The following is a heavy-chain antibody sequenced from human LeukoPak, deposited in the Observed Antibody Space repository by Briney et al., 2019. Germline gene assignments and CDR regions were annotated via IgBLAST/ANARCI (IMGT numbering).Heavy chain of an antibody. CDR1: GGSISSYY. Sequence: PSETLSLTCTVSGGSISSYYWSWIRQPPGKGLEWIGYIYYSGSTNYNPSLKSRVTISVDTSKNQFSLKLSSVTAADTAVYYCARHSGDFWSGTRNWFDPWGQGTLVTVSS. CDR2: IYYSGST. V-gene: IGHV4-59*08. D-gene: IGHD3-3*01. CDR3: ARHSGDFWSGTRNWFDP. J-gene: IGHJ5*02.